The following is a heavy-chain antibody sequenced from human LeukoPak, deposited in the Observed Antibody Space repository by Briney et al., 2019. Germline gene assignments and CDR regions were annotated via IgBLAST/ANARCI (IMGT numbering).Heavy chain of an antibody. D-gene: IGHD2-2*01. V-gene: IGHV4-39*07. CDR2: IYYSGST. J-gene: IGHJ3*02. Sequence: PSETLSLTCTVSGGSISSSSYYWGWIRQPPGKGLEWIGSIYYSGSTYYNPSLKSRVTISVDTFKNQFSLKLSSVTAADTAVYYCARDRCNSTTCASRGAFDIWGQGTMVTVS. CDR1: GGSISSSSYY. CDR3: ARDRCNSTTCASRGAFDI.